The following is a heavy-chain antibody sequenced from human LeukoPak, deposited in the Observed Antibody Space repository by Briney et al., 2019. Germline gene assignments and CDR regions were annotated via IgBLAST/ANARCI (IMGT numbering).Heavy chain of an antibody. V-gene: IGHV3-23*01. Sequence: GGSLRLSCAASGFTFSSYAMSWVRQAPGKGLEWVSGIYNTADYTFYTDSVKGRFTISRDNFKSALYLEMNSPRAEDTAVYFCVKDRISRDELWNFDYWGRGILVTVSS. CDR1: GFTFSSYA. CDR2: IYNTADYT. J-gene: IGHJ4*02. CDR3: VKDRISRDELWNFDY. D-gene: IGHD5-24*01.